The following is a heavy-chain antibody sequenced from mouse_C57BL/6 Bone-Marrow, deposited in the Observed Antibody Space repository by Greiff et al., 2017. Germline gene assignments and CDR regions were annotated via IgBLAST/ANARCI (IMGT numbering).Heavy chain of an antibody. CDR1: GFNIKDDY. CDR2: IDPENGDT. V-gene: IGHV14-4*01. D-gene: IGHD2-1*01. J-gene: IGHJ2*01. CDR3: TTDGNYVEYYFDY. Sequence: EVKLQESGAELVRPGASVKLSCTASGFNIKDDYMHWVKQRPEQGLEWIGWIDPENGDTVYASKFQGKATITADTSSNTAYLQLSSLTSEDTAVYYCTTDGNYVEYYFDYWGQGTTLTVSS.